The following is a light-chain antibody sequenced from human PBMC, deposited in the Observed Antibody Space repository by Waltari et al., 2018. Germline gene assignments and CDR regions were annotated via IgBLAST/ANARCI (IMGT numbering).Light chain of an antibody. J-gene: IGKJ3*01. V-gene: IGKV3-20*01. CDR3: QQYGSSPPEIT. Sequence: EIVLTQSPGTLSLSPGERATLSCRASQTIASSYLTWYQQKPGQAPRLLIYGTSSRAPGIPDRFSGSGSGTDFTLTISRLEPEDFAVYYCQQYGSSPPEITFGPGTKVDIK. CDR1: QTIASSY. CDR2: GTS.